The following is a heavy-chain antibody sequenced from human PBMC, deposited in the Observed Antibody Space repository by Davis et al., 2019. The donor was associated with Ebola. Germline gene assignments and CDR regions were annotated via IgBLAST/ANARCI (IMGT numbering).Heavy chain of an antibody. J-gene: IGHJ6*03. CDR2: IIPIFGTA. D-gene: IGHD2-2*01. CDR3: ARGGVVVPAAPMDV. CDR1: GGTFSSYA. Sequence: SVKVSCKASGGTFSSYAISWVRQAPGQGLEWMGGIIPIFGTANYAQKFQGRVTITADESTSTAYMELSSLRSEDTAVYYCARGGVVVPAAPMDVWGKGTTVTVSS. V-gene: IGHV1-69*13.